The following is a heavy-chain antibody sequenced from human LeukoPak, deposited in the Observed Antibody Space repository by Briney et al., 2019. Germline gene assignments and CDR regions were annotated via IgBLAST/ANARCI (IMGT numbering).Heavy chain of an antibody. J-gene: IGHJ6*03. CDR3: ARGEGYCSSTSCFNYYMDV. Sequence: GASVKVSRKASGYTFTSYDINWVRQATGQGLEWMGWMNPNSGNTGYAQKFQGRVTITRNTSISTAYMELSSLRSEDTAVYYCARGEGYCSSTSCFNYYMDVWGKGTTVTVSS. CDR2: MNPNSGNT. D-gene: IGHD2-2*01. V-gene: IGHV1-8*03. CDR1: GYTFTSYD.